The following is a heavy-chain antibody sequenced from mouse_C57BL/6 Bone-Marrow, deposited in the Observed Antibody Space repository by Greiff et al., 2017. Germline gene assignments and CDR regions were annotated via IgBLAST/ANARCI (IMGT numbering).Heavy chain of an antibody. V-gene: IGHV8-8*01. CDR2: IWWDDDK. CDR3: AHHYYGSSYGYFDV. CDR1: GFSLSTFGMG. J-gene: IGHJ1*03. D-gene: IGHD1-1*01. Sequence: QVTLKVSGPGILQPSQTLSLTCSFSGFSLSTFGMGVGWIRQPSGKGLEWLAHIWWDDDKYYNPALKSRLTISKDTSKNQVFLKIANVDTADTATYYCAHHYYGSSYGYFDVWGTGTTVTGSS.